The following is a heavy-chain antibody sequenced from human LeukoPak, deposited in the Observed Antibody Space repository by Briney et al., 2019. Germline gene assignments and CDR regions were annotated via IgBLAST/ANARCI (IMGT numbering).Heavy chain of an antibody. V-gene: IGHV1-8*03. D-gene: IGHD3-3*01. Sequence: GASVKVSCKASGYTFTSYDINWVRQATGQGLELMGWMNPNSGNTGYAQQFPGRVTITRNTSIGTAYMELSSLRSEDTAVYYCARVPRRAYYAFWSGYYRDLYYYYYYYMDVWGKGTTVTVSS. CDR2: MNPNSGNT. CDR1: GYTFTSYD. CDR3: ARVPRRAYYAFWSGYYRDLYYYYYYYMDV. J-gene: IGHJ6*03.